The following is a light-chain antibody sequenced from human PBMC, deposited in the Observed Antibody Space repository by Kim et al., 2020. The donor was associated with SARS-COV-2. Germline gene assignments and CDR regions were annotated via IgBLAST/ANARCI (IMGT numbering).Light chain of an antibody. J-gene: IGKJ4*01. CDR2: DAS. V-gene: IGKV3-11*01. Sequence: EIVLTQSPATLSLSPGERATLSCRASESISDFLAWYQQRPGQPPRLLIFDASTRATDIPARFSGRGSGTDFTLTISRLEPEDFAVYFCQQRAGWPLTFGGGTKVEIK. CDR1: ESISDF. CDR3: QQRAGWPLT.